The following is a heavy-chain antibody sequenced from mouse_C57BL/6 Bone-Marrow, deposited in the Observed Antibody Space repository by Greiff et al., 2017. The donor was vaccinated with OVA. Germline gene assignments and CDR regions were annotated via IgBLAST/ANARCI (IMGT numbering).Heavy chain of an antibody. Sequence: VQLQQSGAELVRPGASVKLSCTASGFNIKDYYMHWVKQSPEQGLEWIGWIDPENGDTEYASKFQGQATITADTSSNAAYLQLSSLTSEDTAVYYCTTIYYDYDGDWYFDVWGTGTTVTVSS. D-gene: IGHD2-4*01. J-gene: IGHJ1*03. CDR3: TTIYYDYDGDWYFDV. CDR2: IDPENGDT. CDR1: GFNIKDYY. V-gene: IGHV14-4*01.